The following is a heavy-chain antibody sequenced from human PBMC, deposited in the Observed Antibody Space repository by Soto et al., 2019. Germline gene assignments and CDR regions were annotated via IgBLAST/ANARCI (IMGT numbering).Heavy chain of an antibody. CDR2: ISYDGSNK. CDR3: AKDGTYCGGDCYPIFNFDS. V-gene: IGHV3-30*18. CDR1: GFGFNNFG. J-gene: IGHJ4*02. Sequence: QVHLVQSGGGVVQPGRSLRLSCAASGFGFNNFGMHWVRQAPAKGLVWVAVISYDGSNKYYAYSVRGRFTTSRDDSKDTLYLQMNSLRAEDTAVYYCAKDGTYCGGDCYPIFNFDSWGQGTLVTVSS. D-gene: IGHD2-21*02.